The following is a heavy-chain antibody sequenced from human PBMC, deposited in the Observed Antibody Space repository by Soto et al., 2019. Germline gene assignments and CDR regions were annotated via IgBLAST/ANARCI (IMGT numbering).Heavy chain of an antibody. V-gene: IGHV1-8*01. Sequence: ASVKVSCKASGYTFTSYDINWVRQAIGQGLEWMGWMNPNSGNTGYAQKFQGRVTMTRNTSISTAYMELSSLRSEDTAVHYCATSGVRGTWDYYYGMDVWGQGTTVTVSS. CDR3: ATSGVRGTWDYYYGMDV. CDR1: GYTFTSYD. CDR2: MNPNSGNT. D-gene: IGHD3-10*01. J-gene: IGHJ6*02.